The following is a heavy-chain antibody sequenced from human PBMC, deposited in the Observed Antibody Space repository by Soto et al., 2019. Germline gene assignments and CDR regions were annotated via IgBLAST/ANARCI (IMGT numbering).Heavy chain of an antibody. V-gene: IGHV3-23*01. CDR3: AKGPSGATEHYYYYYGMDV. J-gene: IGHJ6*02. CDR2: ISGSGGST. Sequence: LEWVSAISGSGGSTYYADSVKGRFTISRDNSKNTLYLQMNSLRAEDTAVYYCAKGPSGATEHYYYYYGMDVWGQGTTVTVSS. D-gene: IGHD1-26*01.